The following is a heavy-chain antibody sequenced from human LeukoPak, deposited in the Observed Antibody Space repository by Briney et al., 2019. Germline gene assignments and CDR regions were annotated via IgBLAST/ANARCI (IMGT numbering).Heavy chain of an antibody. J-gene: IGHJ4*02. D-gene: IGHD4-11*01. CDR2: IKEDGSEK. CDR1: GFTFRRYW. V-gene: IGHV3-7*01. Sequence: GGSLRLSCVASGFTFRRYWMTWVRQAPGKKPEWVANIKEDGSEKYYDDSVRGRFTISRDNAKNTLYLDMNSLRAEDTAVYYCARDLLLSNQGDYWGQGTLVTVSS. CDR3: ARDLLLSNQGDY.